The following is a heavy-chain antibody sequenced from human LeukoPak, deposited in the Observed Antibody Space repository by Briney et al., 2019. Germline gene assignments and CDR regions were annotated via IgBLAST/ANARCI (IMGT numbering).Heavy chain of an antibody. CDR1: GGSISSSSYY. CDR2: IYYSGST. J-gene: IGHJ5*02. D-gene: IGHD6-19*01. V-gene: IGHV4-39*01. Sequence: SETLSLTCTVSGGSISSSSYYWGWIRQPPGKGLEWIGSIYYSGSTYYNPSLKSRVTISVDTSKNQFSLKLSSVTAADTAVYYCARQAVAGNWFDPWGQGTRVTVSS. CDR3: ARQAVAGNWFDP.